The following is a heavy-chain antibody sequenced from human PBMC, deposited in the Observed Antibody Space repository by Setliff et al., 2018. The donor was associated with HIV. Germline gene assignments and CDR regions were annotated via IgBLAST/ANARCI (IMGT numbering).Heavy chain of an antibody. Sequence: AGGSLRLSCVASGFAFGTYTMHWVRHVPGKGLQWVATISHDGSDKYYADSVKGRFTISRDNSKNTLYLQMNSLTTEDTALYYCARVWMATVSSDYWGQGSLVTVSS. CDR1: GFAFGTYT. D-gene: IGHD3-3*01. J-gene: IGHJ4*02. CDR2: ISHDGSDK. CDR3: ARVWMATVSSDY. V-gene: IGHV3-30*04.